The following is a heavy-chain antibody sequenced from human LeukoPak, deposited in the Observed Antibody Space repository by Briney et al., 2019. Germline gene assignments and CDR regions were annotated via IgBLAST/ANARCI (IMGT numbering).Heavy chain of an antibody. J-gene: IGHJ4*02. CDR3: ARGARSQDFDY. CDR1: GFTFSSYS. CDR2: ISSSSSYI. Sequence: GGSLRLSCAASGFTFSSYSMNWVRQAPGKGLEWVSFISSSSSYIYYADSVKGRFTISRDNAKNSLYLQMNSLRAEDTAVYYCARGARSQDFDYWGQGTLVTVSS. V-gene: IGHV3-21*01.